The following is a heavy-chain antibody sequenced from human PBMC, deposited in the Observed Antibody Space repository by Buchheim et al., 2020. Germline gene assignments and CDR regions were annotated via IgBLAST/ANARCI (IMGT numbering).Heavy chain of an antibody. D-gene: IGHD6-13*01. CDR3: AREFALAAAGTFYYGMDV. CDR1: GFTFSSYW. J-gene: IGHJ6*02. Sequence: EVQLVESGGGLVQPGGSLRLSCAASGFTFSSYWMSWVRQAPGKGLEWVANIKQDGSEKYYVDSVKGRFTISRDNAKNSLYLQMISLRAEDTSVYYCAREFALAAAGTFYYGMDVWGQGTT. CDR2: IKQDGSEK. V-gene: IGHV3-7*01.